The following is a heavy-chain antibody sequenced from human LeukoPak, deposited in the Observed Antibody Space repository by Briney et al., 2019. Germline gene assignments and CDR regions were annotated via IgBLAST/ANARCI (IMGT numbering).Heavy chain of an antibody. J-gene: IGHJ4*02. CDR2: ISGSGGYT. Sequence: PGGSLRLSCAASGFTFSTYAMSWVRQAPGKGLEWVSAISGSGGYTYYADSVKGRFTISRDNSKNTLYLEMNSLTAGDTAVYYCARGANTHFDYWGQGILVTVSS. D-gene: IGHD1-26*01. V-gene: IGHV3-23*01. CDR3: ARGANTHFDY. CDR1: GFTFSTYA.